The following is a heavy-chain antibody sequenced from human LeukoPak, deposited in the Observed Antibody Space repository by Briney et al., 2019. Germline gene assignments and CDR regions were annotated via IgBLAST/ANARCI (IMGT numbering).Heavy chain of an antibody. CDR2: SNHFGIT. CDR1: GESFSGYF. D-gene: IGHD5-18*01. V-gene: IGHV4-34*01. Sequence: SETLSLTCAVSGESFSGYFWTWIRQPPGKGLEWIGESNHFGITDYNPSLKSRVTISVDTSKKQFSLNVRSVTDADTAVYFCARGRLQLWSFPLPYNHYAIDVWGQGTTVTVSS. J-gene: IGHJ6*02. CDR3: ARGRLQLWSFPLPYNHYAIDV.